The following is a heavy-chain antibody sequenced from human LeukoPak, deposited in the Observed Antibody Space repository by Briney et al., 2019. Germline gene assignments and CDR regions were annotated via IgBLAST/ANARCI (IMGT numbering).Heavy chain of an antibody. CDR3: ARYCSSTSCYKPP. CDR1: GFTISDNY. Sequence: GGSLTLSCAASGFTISDNYMSWVRQAPGKGLEWVGRIKSKTDGGTTDYAAPVKGRFTISRDDSENTLYLHLNSLKTEDTAVYYCARYCSSTSCYKPPWGQGTLVTVSS. J-gene: IGHJ5*02. D-gene: IGHD2-2*02. V-gene: IGHV3-15*01. CDR2: IKSKTDGGTT.